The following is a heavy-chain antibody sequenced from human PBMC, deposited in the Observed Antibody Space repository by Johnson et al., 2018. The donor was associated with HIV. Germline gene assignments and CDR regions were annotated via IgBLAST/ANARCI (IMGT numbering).Heavy chain of an antibody. D-gene: IGHD5-18*01. CDR3: ARVAYSDGYSQAFDV. CDR2: IWYDGSNE. V-gene: IGHV3-33*01. J-gene: IGHJ3*01. Sequence: QVQLVESGGGVVHPGRSLRLSCAATGFTFTSYGMHWVRQAPGKGLEWVAVIWYDGSNEYYADSVKGRFTISRDNSKNTLYLQMNSLRAEDTAVYYCARVAYSDGYSQAFDVLGQGTMVTVRS. CDR1: GFTFTSYG.